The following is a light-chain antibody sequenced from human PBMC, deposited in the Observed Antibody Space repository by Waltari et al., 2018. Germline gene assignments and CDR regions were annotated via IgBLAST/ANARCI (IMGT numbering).Light chain of an antibody. J-gene: IGLJ3*02. CDR3: CTYGGSRRV. CDR2: EGS. CDR1: TSDIGSNNF. V-gene: IGLV2-23*01. Sequence: QSALTQPASVSGSPGQSITISCTGTTSDIGSNNFVSWYQQHPGKAPKLMLYEGSNRPSGISDRFSGYKSGNTASLTISGLQAEDEADYYCCTYGGSRRVFGGGTKVTVL.